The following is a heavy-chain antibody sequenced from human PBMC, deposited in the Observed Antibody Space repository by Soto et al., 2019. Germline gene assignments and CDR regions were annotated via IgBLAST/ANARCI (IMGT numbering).Heavy chain of an antibody. CDR1: GFTFSSYG. V-gene: IGHV3-30*03. CDR3: AIDYSVPAALLEYYFDY. Sequence: GGSLRLSCAASGFTFSSYGMHWVRQAPGKGLEWVAVISYDGSNKYYADSVKGRFTISRDNSKNTLYLQMNSLRAEDTAVYYCAIDYSVPAALLEYYFDYWGQGTLVTVS. D-gene: IGHD2-2*01. CDR2: ISYDGSNK. J-gene: IGHJ4*02.